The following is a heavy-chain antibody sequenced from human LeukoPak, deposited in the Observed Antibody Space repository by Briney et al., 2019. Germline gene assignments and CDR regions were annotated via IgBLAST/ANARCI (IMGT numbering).Heavy chain of an antibody. Sequence: PGGSLRLSCAASGFTFSSYGMHWVRQAPGKGLEWVAVIWYDGSNKYYADSVEGRFTISRDNSKNTLYLQMNSLRAEDTAVYYCARADAYYYDSSGYYSPYYYGMDVWGQGTTVTVSS. D-gene: IGHD3-22*01. V-gene: IGHV3-33*01. CDR1: GFTFSSYG. CDR3: ARADAYYYDSSGYYSPYYYGMDV. J-gene: IGHJ6*02. CDR2: IWYDGSNK.